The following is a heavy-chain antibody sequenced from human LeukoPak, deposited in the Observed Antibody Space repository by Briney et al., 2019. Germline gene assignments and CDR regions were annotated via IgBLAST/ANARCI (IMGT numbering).Heavy chain of an antibody. J-gene: IGHJ4*02. Sequence: PGGSLRLSCAASGFTFSSYSVNWVRQAPGKGLEWVSSISSSSSYIYYADSVKGRFTISRDNAKNSLYLQMNSLRAEDTAVYYCAKDLSAAARGPFDCWGQGTLVTVSS. CDR2: ISSSSSYI. CDR1: GFTFSSYS. D-gene: IGHD6-13*01. CDR3: AKDLSAAARGPFDC. V-gene: IGHV3-21*04.